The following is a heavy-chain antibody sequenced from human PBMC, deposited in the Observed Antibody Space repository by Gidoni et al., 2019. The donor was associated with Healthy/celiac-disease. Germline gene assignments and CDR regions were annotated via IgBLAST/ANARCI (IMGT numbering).Heavy chain of an antibody. CDR1: GGSFSGYY. CDR3: ARARSGSYYYYYYYMDV. J-gene: IGHJ6*03. D-gene: IGHD1-26*01. Sequence: QVQLQQWGAGLFKPSETLSLTCAVYGGSFSGYYWSWIRQPPGKGLEWIGEINHSGSTNYNPSLKSRVTISVDTSKNQFSLKLSSVTAADTAVYYCARARSGSYYYYYYYMDVWGKGTTVTVSS. CDR2: INHSGST. V-gene: IGHV4-34*01.